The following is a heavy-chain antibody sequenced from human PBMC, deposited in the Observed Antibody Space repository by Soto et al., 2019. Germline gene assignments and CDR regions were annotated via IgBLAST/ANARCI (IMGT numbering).Heavy chain of an antibody. CDR1: GFTFINYA. J-gene: IGHJ4*02. Sequence: GGSLRLSCAGSGFTFINYAMTWVRQAPGKGLEWVSSISNRGSDTYYVDSVKGRFTISRDNSKNTLYLQMNSLRAEDTAVDYCAKDTYSSSWYFWGQGTLVTVSS. CDR3: AKDTYSSSWYF. V-gene: IGHV3-23*01. D-gene: IGHD6-13*01. CDR2: ISNRGSDT.